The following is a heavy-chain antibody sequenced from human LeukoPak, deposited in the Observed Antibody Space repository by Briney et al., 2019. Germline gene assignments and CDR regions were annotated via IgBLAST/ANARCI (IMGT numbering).Heavy chain of an antibody. V-gene: IGHV3-30-3*01. CDR2: ISYDGSNK. CDR1: GFTFDDYA. D-gene: IGHD1-1*01. J-gene: IGHJ4*02. CDR3: ARGDSFDLEVFDY. Sequence: PGGSLRLSCAASGFTFDDYAMHWVRQAPGKGLEWVAVISYDGSNKYYADSVKGRFTISRDNSKNTLYLQMNSLRAEDTAVYYCARGDSFDLEVFDYWGQGTLVTVSS.